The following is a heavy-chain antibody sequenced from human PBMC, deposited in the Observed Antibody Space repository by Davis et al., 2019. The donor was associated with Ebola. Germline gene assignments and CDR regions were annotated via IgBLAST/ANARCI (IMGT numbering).Heavy chain of an antibody. J-gene: IGHJ5*02. V-gene: IGHV4-39*07. CDR2: IYYSGST. CDR3: ARGVEDIVALNWFDP. CDR1: GGSISSSSYY. Sequence: PGGSLRLSCTVPGGSISSSSYYWGWIRQPPGKGLEWIGSIYYSGSTYYNPSLKSRVTISVDTSKNQFSLKLSSVTAADTAVYYCARGVEDIVALNWFDPWGQGTLVTVSS. D-gene: IGHD5-12*01.